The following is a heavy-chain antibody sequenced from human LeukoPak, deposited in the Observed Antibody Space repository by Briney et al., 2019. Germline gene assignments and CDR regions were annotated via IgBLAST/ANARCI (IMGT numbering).Heavy chain of an antibody. CDR2: IYYSGST. V-gene: IGHV4-30-4*02. J-gene: IGHJ3*02. Sequence: SDTLSLTCTVSGGSISSGGYYWSWIRQHPGKGLEWIGYIYYSGSTYYNPSLKSRLTISVDTSKNQFSLKLSSVTAADTAVYYCARWSLFYYYGFDIWGQGTMVTVSS. CDR3: ARWSLFYYYGFDI. CDR1: GGSISSGGYY. D-gene: IGHD3-10*01.